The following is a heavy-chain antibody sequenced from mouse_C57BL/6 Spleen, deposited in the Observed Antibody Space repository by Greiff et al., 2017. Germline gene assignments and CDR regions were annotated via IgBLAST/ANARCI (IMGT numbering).Heavy chain of an antibody. CDR1: GYTFTSYW. Sequence: QVQLKQPGAELVKPGASVKLSCKASGYTFTSYWMHWVKQRPGQGLEWIGMIHPNSGSTNYNEKFKSKATLTVDKSSSTAYMQLSSLTSEDSAVYYCARSGYYGSSYWYFDVWCTGTTVTVSS. CDR2: IHPNSGST. CDR3: ARSGYYGSSYWYFDV. J-gene: IGHJ1*03. V-gene: IGHV1-64*01. D-gene: IGHD1-1*01.